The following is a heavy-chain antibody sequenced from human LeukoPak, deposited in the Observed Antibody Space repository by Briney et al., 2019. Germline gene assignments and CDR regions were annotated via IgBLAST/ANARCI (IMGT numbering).Heavy chain of an antibody. CDR1: GFTFSNYA. V-gene: IGHV3-23*01. CDR3: ARDPNGDYIGAFDM. CDR2: IRGGGGSA. Sequence: GGSLRLSCTGSGFTFSNYAMMWVRQAPGKGPEWVSAIRGGGGSAFYADSVKGRFTISRDNSKHTLFLQMNSLRDGDTAVYYCARDPNGDYIGAFDMWGPGTMVTVSS. J-gene: IGHJ3*02. D-gene: IGHD4-17*01.